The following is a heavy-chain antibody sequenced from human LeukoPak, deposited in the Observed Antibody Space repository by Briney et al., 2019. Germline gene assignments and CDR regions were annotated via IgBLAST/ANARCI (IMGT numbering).Heavy chain of an antibody. J-gene: IGHJ4*02. D-gene: IGHD1-1*01. V-gene: IGHV3-21*01. CDR3: AREADDVFFDY. Sequence: GGSLRLSCAASGFTFSSYSMNWVRQAPGKGLEWVSSISSSSSYIYHADSVKGRFTISRDNAKNSLYLQMNSLRAEDTAVYYCAREADDVFFDYWGQGTLVTVSS. CDR1: GFTFSSYS. CDR2: ISSSSSYI.